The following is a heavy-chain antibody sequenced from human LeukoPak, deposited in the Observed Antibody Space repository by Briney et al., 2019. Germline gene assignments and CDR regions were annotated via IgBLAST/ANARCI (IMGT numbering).Heavy chain of an antibody. Sequence: ASVKVSCKASGYTFTSYDINWVRQATGQGLEWMGWMNPNSGNTGYAQKFQGRVTMTRNTSISTAYMELSSLRSEDTAVYYCARDQSFGSGSFQDFWGQGTLVTVSS. V-gene: IGHV1-8*01. CDR3: ARDQSFGSGSFQDF. D-gene: IGHD3-10*01. J-gene: IGHJ4*02. CDR2: MNPNSGNT. CDR1: GYTFTSYD.